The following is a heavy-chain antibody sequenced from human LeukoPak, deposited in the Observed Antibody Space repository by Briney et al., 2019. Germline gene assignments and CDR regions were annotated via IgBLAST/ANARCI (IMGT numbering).Heavy chain of an antibody. J-gene: IGHJ4*02. D-gene: IGHD1-20*01. Sequence: GGSLRLSCAASGFTFSISTMNWVRQAPGKGLEWISSISSSSSNIHYADSVKGRLTISRDNAKNSLYLQMNSLRAEDMALYYCAKGAFDRGYNWNRGGFDYWGQGTLVTVSS. V-gene: IGHV3-21*04. CDR3: AKGAFDRGYNWNRGGFDY. CDR1: GFTFSIST. CDR2: ISSSSSNI.